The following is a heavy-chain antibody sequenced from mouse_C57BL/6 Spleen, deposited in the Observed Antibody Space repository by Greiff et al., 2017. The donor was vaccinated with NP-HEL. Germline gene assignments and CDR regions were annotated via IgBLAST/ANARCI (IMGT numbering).Heavy chain of an antibody. J-gene: IGHJ2*01. CDR3: ARQFPKLGAFDY. Sequence: EVMLVESGGGLVKPGGSLKLSCAASGFTFSSYTMSWVRQTPEKRLEWVATISGGGGNTYYPDSVKGRFTISRDNAKNTLYLQMSSLRSEDTALYYCARQFPKLGAFDYWGQGTTLTVSS. D-gene: IGHD4-1*01. CDR2: ISGGGGNT. CDR1: GFTFSSYT. V-gene: IGHV5-9*01.